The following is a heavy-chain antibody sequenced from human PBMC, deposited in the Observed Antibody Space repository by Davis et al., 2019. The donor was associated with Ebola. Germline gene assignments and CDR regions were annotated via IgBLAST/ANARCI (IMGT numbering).Heavy chain of an antibody. CDR3: ARSGLSFGVVKYHYGMDA. CDR1: GFTVSSNY. CDR2: IYSGGRT. V-gene: IGHV3-66*01. Sequence: GGSLRLSCAASGFTVSSNYMSWVRQAPGKGLEWVSVIYSGGRTYYADSVKGRFTISRDNSKNTLYLQMNSLRGEDTAVYYCARSGLSFGVVKYHYGMDAWGKGTTVTVSS. D-gene: IGHD3-3*01. J-gene: IGHJ6*04.